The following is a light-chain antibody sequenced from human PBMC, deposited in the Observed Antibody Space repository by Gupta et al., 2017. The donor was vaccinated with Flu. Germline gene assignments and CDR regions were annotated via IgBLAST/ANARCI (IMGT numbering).Light chain of an antibody. CDR3: AAWDDSLNGFYV. CDR2: SNS. V-gene: IGLV1-44*01. CDR1: GSNIGTNT. Sequence: VTISCSGSGSNIGTNTVNWYQQLPGTAPKLLIYSNSQRPSGVPDRFSGSKSGTSASLAITGLQSEDEADYYCAAWDDSLNGFYVFGPGTKVTVL. J-gene: IGLJ1*01.